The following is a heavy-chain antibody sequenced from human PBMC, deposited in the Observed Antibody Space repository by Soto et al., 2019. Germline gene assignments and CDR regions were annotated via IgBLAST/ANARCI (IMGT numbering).Heavy chain of an antibody. V-gene: IGHV5-51*01. J-gene: IGHJ6*03. CDR1: GYSFTSYW. CDR3: AIHYYDSSGYYYYYMDV. D-gene: IGHD3-22*01. Sequence: GESLKISCKGSGYSFTSYWIGWVRQMPGKGLEWMGIIYPGDSDTRYSPSFQGQVTISADKSISHAYQQWSSLKASDTAMDYCAIHYYDSSGYYYYYMDVWGKGTTVTVSS. CDR2: IYPGDSDT.